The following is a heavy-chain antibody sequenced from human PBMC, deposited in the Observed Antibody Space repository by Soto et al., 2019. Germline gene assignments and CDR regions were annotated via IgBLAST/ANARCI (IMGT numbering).Heavy chain of an antibody. D-gene: IGHD2-2*01. Sequence: GGSLRLSCVASGFTFSSYWMSWVRQAPGKGQEWVANIKQDGSKKYYVDSVKGRFTISRDNAKNSLYLEMNSLRAEDTAVYYCARSSFSSSTCYGDYFDSWSQRTLVTVSS. CDR3: ARSSFSSSTCYGDYFDS. CDR2: IKQDGSKK. J-gene: IGHJ4*02. V-gene: IGHV3-7*01. CDR1: GFTFSSYW.